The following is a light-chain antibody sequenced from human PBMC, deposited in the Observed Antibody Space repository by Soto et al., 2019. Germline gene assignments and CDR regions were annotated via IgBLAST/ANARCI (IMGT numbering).Light chain of an antibody. CDR1: QSVSSY. CDR3: QQYNNWPVFT. J-gene: IGKJ3*01. CDR2: DAS. V-gene: IGKV3-11*01. Sequence: EIVLTQSPATLSLSPGERATLSCRASQSVSSYLAWYQQKPGQAPRLLIYDASNRATGIPARFSGSGSGTDFTLTISSLQSEDFAVYYCQQYNNWPVFTFGPGTRVDFK.